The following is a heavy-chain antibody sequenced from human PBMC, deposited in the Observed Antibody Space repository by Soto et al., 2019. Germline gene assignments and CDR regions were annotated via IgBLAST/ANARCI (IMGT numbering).Heavy chain of an antibody. CDR1: GFTFSSYK. V-gene: IGHV3-21*02. CDR3: ARDQVGMDV. CDR2: IGSSDIYT. J-gene: IGHJ6*02. Sequence: EVQLVESGGGLVKPGGSLRLSCAGSGFTFSSYKINWVRQAPGKGLEWVSSIGSSDIYTYYADSLKGRLIISRDNANNSVYWQINSLRAEDTAVYYCARDQVGMDVWGQGTPVTVSS.